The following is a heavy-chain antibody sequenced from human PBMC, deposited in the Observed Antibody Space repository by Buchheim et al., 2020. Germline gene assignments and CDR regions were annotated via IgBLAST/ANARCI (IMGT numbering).Heavy chain of an antibody. CDR2: INHSGST. Sequence: QVQLQQWGAGLLKPSETLSLTCAVYGGSFSDYYWSWIRQPPGKGLEWIGEINHSGSTNYNPSLKSRVTISVDTSKNQFSLKLSSVTGADTAVYYCARDVLRFLEWLPSYWYFDLWGRGTL. CDR1: GGSFSDYY. V-gene: IGHV4-34*01. CDR3: ARDVLRFLEWLPSYWYFDL. D-gene: IGHD3-3*01. J-gene: IGHJ2*01.